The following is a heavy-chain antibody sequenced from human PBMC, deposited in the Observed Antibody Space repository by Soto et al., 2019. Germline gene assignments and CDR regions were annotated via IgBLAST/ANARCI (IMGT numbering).Heavy chain of an antibody. CDR2: ISGSGGST. J-gene: IGHJ6*02. CDR1: GFPFSSYA. CDR3: AKDDCSSTSCYVPYYYYYYGMDV. V-gene: IGHV3-23*01. D-gene: IGHD2-2*01. Sequence: GGSLRLSCAASGFPFSSYAMSWVRQAPGKGLEWVSAISGSGGSTYYADSVKGRFTISRDNSKNTLYLQMNSPRAEDTAVYYCAKDDCSSTSCYVPYYYYYYGMDVWGQGTTVTVSS.